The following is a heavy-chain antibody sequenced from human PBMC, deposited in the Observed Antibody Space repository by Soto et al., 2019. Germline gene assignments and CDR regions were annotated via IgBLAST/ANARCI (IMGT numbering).Heavy chain of an antibody. Sequence: PSETLSLTCTVSGASISSGDFYWSWIRPPPGKGLEWIGYIYYSGSTNYNPSLKSRVTISVDTSKNQFSLKLSSVTAADTAVYYCARMRLVVVPAAIPDLYYYYGMDVWGQGTTVTVS. D-gene: IGHD2-2*01. CDR2: IYYSGST. CDR1: GASISSGDFY. J-gene: IGHJ6*02. CDR3: ARMRLVVVPAAIPDLYYYYGMDV. V-gene: IGHV4-61*08.